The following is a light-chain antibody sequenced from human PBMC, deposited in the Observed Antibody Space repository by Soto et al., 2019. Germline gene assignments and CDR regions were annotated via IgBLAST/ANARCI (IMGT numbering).Light chain of an antibody. V-gene: IGLV1-40*01. J-gene: IGLJ3*02. Sequence: QSVRTQPPSVSGAPGQRVTISCTGSSSNNGAGYDVHWYQQLPGTAPKLLIYGNSNRPSGVPDRFSGSKSGTSASLGITGLQAEDEADYYCQSYDSSLSGSVFGGGTQLTVL. CDR1: SSNNGAGYD. CDR3: QSYDSSLSGSV. CDR2: GNS.